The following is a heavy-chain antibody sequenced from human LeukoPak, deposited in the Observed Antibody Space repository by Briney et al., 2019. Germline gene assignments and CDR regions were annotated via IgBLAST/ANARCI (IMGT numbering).Heavy chain of an antibody. V-gene: IGHV3-48*03. Sequence: SGESLRLSCAASGFTFSNYEMNWVRQAPGKGLEWLSYISSPGSTIYYADSVKGRFTISRDNAKNSLYLQMNSLRAEDTAVYYCARGAYSSALHYYYMDVWGKGTTVTVSS. D-gene: IGHD6-25*01. CDR3: ARGAYSSALHYYYMDV. CDR1: GFTFSNYE. CDR2: ISSPGSTI. J-gene: IGHJ6*03.